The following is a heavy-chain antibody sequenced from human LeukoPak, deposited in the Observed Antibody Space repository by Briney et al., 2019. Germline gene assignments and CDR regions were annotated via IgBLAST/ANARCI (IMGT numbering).Heavy chain of an antibody. CDR2: INPNSGGT. CDR3: AHPGGDGGAFDI. CDR1: GYTFTGYY. D-gene: IGHD4-23*01. V-gene: IGHV1-2*02. Sequence: ASVKVSCKTSGYTFTGYYMHWVRQAPGQGLEWMGWINPNSGGTNYAQKFQGRVTLTSDTSISTAYMELGRLRSDDTAIYYCAHPGGDGGAFDIWGQGTMVTVSS. J-gene: IGHJ3*02.